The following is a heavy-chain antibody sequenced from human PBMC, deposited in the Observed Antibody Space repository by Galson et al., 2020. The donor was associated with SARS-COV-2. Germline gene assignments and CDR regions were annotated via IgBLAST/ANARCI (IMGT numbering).Heavy chain of an antibody. D-gene: IGHD6-19*01. Sequence: GESLKISCAASGFTFSSYSMNWVRQAPGKGLEWVSSISSSSSYIYYADSVKGRFTISRDNAKNSLYLQMNSLRAEDTAVYYCARSPFAVSDYWGQGTLVTVSS. J-gene: IGHJ4*02. CDR1: GFTFSSYS. V-gene: IGHV3-21*01. CDR3: ARSPFAVSDY. CDR2: ISSSSSYI.